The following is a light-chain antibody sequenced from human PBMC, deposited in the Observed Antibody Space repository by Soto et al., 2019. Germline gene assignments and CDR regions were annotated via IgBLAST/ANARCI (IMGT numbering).Light chain of an antibody. CDR2: DAS. CDR1: QGITTS. J-gene: IGKJ1*01. CDR3: LQHNSSPWT. V-gene: IGKV1-12*01. Sequence: DIQMTQSPSSVSASVGDRVISICRASQGITTSLAWYQQKPGKAPKLLIYDASSLQSGVPSRFSGSGSGTDFTLTISSLQPEDFATYYSLQHNSSPWTLGQGTQVEIK.